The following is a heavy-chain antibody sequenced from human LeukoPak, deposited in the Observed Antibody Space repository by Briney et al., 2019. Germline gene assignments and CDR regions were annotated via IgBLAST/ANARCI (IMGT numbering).Heavy chain of an antibody. D-gene: IGHD2-21*01. Sequence: GGSLRLSCTASGFAFGDYAMSWVRQAPGKGLEWVGFIRSKLYGGTPDYAASVKDSFTISRDDSKSIAYLQMNSLKTEDTAMYYCTRVDYYSTSAFFDYWGQGTLVTVSS. CDR2: IRSKLYGGTP. CDR1: GFAFGDYA. CDR3: TRVDYYSTSAFFDY. J-gene: IGHJ4*02. V-gene: IGHV3-49*04.